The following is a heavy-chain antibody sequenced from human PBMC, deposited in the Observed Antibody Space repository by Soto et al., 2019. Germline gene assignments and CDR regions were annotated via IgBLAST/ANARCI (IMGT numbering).Heavy chain of an antibody. CDR3: ASSRETIAAAGTAFDY. D-gene: IGHD6-13*01. CDR2: IYYSGST. CDR1: GGAIISGGYY. J-gene: IGHJ4*02. V-gene: IGHV4-31*03. Sequence: SETLSLTCTVSGGAIISGGYYFICIRQHPGKGLEWIGYIYYSGSTYYNPSLKSRVTISVDTSKNQFSLKLSSVTAADTAVYYCASSRETIAAAGTAFDYWGQGTLVTVSS.